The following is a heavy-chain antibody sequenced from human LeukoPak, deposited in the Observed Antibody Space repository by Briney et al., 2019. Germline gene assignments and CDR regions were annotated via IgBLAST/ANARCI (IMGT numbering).Heavy chain of an antibody. CDR2: IKQDETEK. CDR1: GFTFSNLW. J-gene: IGHJ3*02. D-gene: IGHD1-14*01. CDR3: ARVNVAGTAFDI. Sequence: GESLRLSCTAAGFTFSNLWMGWVRQAPGKGLEWVANIKQDETEKFYLGSVKGRFTISRDNAKNSLYLQMNSLRDEDTAVYYCARVNVAGTAFDIWGQGTMVTVSS. V-gene: IGHV3-7*01.